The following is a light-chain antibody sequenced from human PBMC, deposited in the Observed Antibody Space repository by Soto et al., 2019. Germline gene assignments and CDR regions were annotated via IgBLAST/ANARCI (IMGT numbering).Light chain of an antibody. CDR2: EVT. CDR3: SSYTSSRTVL. V-gene: IGLV2-14*01. Sequence: QSALTQPASVSGSLGQSSTISCTGTSSDVGGYNYVSWYQQHPGKDPKVVIFEVTKRPSGVSSRFSGSKSGNTASLTVSVLQAEDEGDYYCSSYTSSRTVLFGGGTQLTVL. CDR1: SSDVGGYNY. J-gene: IGLJ2*01.